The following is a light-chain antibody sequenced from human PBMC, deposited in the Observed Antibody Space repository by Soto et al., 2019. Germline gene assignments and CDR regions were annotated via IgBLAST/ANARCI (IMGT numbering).Light chain of an antibody. CDR2: GAS. CDR3: HQYSNSLST. V-gene: IGKV3-20*01. CDR1: QSVTSNY. J-gene: IGKJ1*01. Sequence: EIVSTPSPSTLSSSGGERATPYCRASQSVTSNYLAWDQQKRGQAPRLLIYGASTRATGIPDRFSGSGSGTDLTLTISRLEPEDFAVYYCHQYSNSLSTFGQGTKV.